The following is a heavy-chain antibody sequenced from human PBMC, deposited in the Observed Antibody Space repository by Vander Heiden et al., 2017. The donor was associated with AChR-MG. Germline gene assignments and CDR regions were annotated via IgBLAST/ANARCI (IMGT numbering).Heavy chain of an antibody. Sequence: QVQLQQWGAGLLKPSETLSLTCAVYGGSFSGYYWSWIRQPPGKGLEWIGEINHSGSTNYNPSLKSRVTISVDTSKNQFSLKRSSVTAADTAVYYCARGVKVVQIQRWNYYYGMDVWGQGTTVTVSS. CDR3: ARGVKVVQIQRWNYYYGMDV. CDR2: INHSGST. V-gene: IGHV4-34*01. J-gene: IGHJ6*02. D-gene: IGHD5-18*01. CDR1: GGSFSGYY.